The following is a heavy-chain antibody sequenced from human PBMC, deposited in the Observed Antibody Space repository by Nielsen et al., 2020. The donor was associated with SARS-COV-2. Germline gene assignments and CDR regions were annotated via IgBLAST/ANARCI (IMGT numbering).Heavy chain of an antibody. CDR3: ARDRGYSGYDNYFDY. J-gene: IGHJ4*02. D-gene: IGHD5-12*01. V-gene: IGHV1-2*06. CDR2: INPNSGGT. Sequence: ASVKVSCKASGYTFTGYYMHWVRQAPGQGLEWMGRINPNSGGTNYAQKFQGRVTMTRDTSISTAYMELSRLRSDDTAVYYCARDRGYSGYDNYFDYWGQGTLVTVSS. CDR1: GYTFTGYY.